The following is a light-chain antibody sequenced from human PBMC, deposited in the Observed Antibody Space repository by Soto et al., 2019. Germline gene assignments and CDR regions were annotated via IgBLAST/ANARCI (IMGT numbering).Light chain of an antibody. Sequence: QSALTQPASVSGSPGQSITISCTGTSSDVGGYNYVSWYQQHPGKAPKLMIYEVSNRPSGVSNRFSGSKSGNTASLTIPGLQADDEADYYCSSYASSDTLYVFGTGTKPPS. CDR3: SSYASSDTLYV. V-gene: IGLV2-14*01. CDR2: EVS. CDR1: SSDVGGYNY. J-gene: IGLJ1*01.